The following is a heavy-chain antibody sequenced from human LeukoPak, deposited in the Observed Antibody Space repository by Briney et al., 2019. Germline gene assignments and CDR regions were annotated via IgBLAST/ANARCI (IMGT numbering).Heavy chain of an antibody. J-gene: IGHJ6*02. CDR1: GGSISSYY. V-gene: IGHV4-59*08. CDR2: TYYSGST. Sequence: SETLSLTCTVSGGSISSYYWSWIRQPPGKGLEWIGYTYYSGSTNYNPSLKSRVTISVDTSKNQFSLKLSSVTAADTAVYYCARRSETALEYSSSMYYYYYGMDVWGQGTTVTVSS. D-gene: IGHD6-6*01. CDR3: ARRSETALEYSSSMYYYYYGMDV.